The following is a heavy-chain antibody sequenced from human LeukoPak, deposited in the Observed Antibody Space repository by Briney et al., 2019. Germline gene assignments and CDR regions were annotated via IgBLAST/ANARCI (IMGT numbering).Heavy chain of an antibody. D-gene: IGHD6-13*01. J-gene: IGHJ3*01. CDR1: GYTFTGYY. CDR3: ATPGIEGVAAAGTLDV. CDR2: INPNSGGT. Sequence: GASVKVSCKASGYTFTGYYMHWVRQARGQGLEWMGWINPNSGGTHYAQKFQGRVTMTRDTSMSTAYMGRSRLTFGDTAVYYCATPGIEGVAAAGTLDVWPQGTIVTVSS. V-gene: IGHV1-2*02.